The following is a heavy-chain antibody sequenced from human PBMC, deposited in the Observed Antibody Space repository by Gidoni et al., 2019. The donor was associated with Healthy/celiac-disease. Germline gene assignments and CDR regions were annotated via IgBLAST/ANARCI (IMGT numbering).Heavy chain of an antibody. CDR3: ARTLGYCSSTSCYGGRYNWFDP. Sequence: QVQLVESGGGVVQPGRSLRLSCAASGFTFSSYGMHWVRQAPGKGLEWVEVIWYDGSNKSYADSVKGRFTISRDNSKNTLYLQMNSLRAEDTAVYYCARTLGYCSSTSCYGGRYNWFDPWGQGTLVTVSS. D-gene: IGHD2-2*01. CDR2: IWYDGSNK. CDR1: GFTFSSYG. V-gene: IGHV3-33*01. J-gene: IGHJ5*02.